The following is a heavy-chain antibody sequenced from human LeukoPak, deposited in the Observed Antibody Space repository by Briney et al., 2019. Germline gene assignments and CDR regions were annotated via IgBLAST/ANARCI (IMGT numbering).Heavy chain of an antibody. CDR3: TTRVTGDAEYFQH. D-gene: IGHD2-21*02. V-gene: IGHV3-15*01. Sequence: PGGSVRLSCAASGFTFSNAWMSWVRQAPGKGLEWVGRIKSKTDGGTTDYAAPVKGRFTISRDDSKNTLYLQMNSLKTEDTAVYYCTTRVTGDAEYFQHWGQGTLVTVSS. CDR2: IKSKTDGGTT. J-gene: IGHJ1*01. CDR1: GFTFSNAW.